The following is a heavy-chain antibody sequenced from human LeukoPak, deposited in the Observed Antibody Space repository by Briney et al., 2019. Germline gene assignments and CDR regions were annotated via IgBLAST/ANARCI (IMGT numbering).Heavy chain of an antibody. CDR1: GFTFDDYT. Sequence: PGGSLRLSCAASGFTFDDYTMHWVRQAPGKGLEWVSLISWDGGSTYYADSVKGRFTISRDNSKNSLYLQMHSLSTEDTALYYCAKVAVAGTFYYYYMDVWGKGTTVTVSS. CDR3: AKVAVAGTFYYYYMDV. J-gene: IGHJ6*03. D-gene: IGHD6-19*01. V-gene: IGHV3-43*01. CDR2: ISWDGGST.